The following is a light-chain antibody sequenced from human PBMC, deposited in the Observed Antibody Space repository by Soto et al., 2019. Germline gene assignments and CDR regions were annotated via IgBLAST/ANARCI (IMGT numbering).Light chain of an antibody. CDR3: QQYGSSPFT. J-gene: IGKJ3*01. Sequence: EIVLTQSPGTLSLSPGERATLSCRASQSVSSSYLAWYQHKPGQAPRLLIYGASSRATGIPDRFGGSGSGTDFTLTISRLEPEDFAVYYCQQYGSSPFTFGPGTKVDIK. CDR1: QSVSSSY. CDR2: GAS. V-gene: IGKV3-20*01.